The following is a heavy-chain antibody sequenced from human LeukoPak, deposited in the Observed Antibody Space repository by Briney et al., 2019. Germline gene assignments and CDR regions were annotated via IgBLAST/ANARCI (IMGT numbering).Heavy chain of an antibody. CDR1: GFTFSSYG. Sequence: GGSLRLSCAASGFTFSSYGMHWVRPAPGKGLEWVADMWYDGSNKYYADSVKGRFTISRDNSKNTLYLQMNSLRAEDTAVYYCAIWRYYYDSSGYSNLFDYWGQGTLVTVSS. CDR2: MWYDGSNK. V-gene: IGHV3-33*01. J-gene: IGHJ4*02. D-gene: IGHD3-22*01. CDR3: AIWRYYYDSSGYSNLFDY.